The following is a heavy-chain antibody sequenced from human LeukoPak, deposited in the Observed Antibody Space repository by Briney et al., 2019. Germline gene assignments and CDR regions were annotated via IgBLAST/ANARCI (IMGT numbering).Heavy chain of an antibody. D-gene: IGHD2-2*01. CDR2: INPSGGGT. CDR1: GYTFTNYY. Sequence: ASVKVSCKASGYTFTNYYIHWVRQAPGQGLEWMGIINPSGGGTSYAQKFQGRLTMTRETPTSTVYMELTSLRSEDTAVYYCARDSSSSSLADPWGQGTLVTVSS. J-gene: IGHJ5*02. V-gene: IGHV1-46*01. CDR3: ARDSSSSSLADP.